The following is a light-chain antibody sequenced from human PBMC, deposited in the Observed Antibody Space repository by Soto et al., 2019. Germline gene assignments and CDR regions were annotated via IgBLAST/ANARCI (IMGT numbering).Light chain of an antibody. J-gene: IGLJ1*01. CDR2: DVS. V-gene: IGLV2-14*03. Sequence: QSVLTQPASVSGSPGQSITISCTGTSSDVGGYNYVTWYQHHPGKAPKLMIYDVSTRPSGVSNRVSGSESGNTASLTLSGLLPEYESQYYYSSSTTSNKRPIVFGTGTKVTVL. CDR3: SSSTTSNKRPIV. CDR1: SSDVGGYNY.